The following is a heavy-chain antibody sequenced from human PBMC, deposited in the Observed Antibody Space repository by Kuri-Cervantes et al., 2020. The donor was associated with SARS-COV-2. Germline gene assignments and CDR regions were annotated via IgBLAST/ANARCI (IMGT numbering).Heavy chain of an antibody. CDR3: ARLAWEFKAAASWFDP. CDR1: GCSISGYY. Sequence: SGTLSPTCTVSGCSISGYYWSWIRQPPGKGLEWIGYIYYSGSTNYIPSLKSRVTISVETSKNQFSLKLSSVTAADTAVYYCARLAWEFKAAASWFDPWGQGTLVTVSS. CDR2: IYYSGST. V-gene: IGHV4-59*01. D-gene: IGHD6-13*01. J-gene: IGHJ5*02.